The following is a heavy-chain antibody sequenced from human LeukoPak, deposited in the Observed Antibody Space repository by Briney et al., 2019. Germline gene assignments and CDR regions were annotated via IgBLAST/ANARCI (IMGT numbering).Heavy chain of an antibody. CDR1: GYTFTSYA. CDR3: ARAPGVDFWSGYLD. J-gene: IGHJ4*02. Sequence: ASVEVSCKASGYTFTSYAMHWVRQAPGQRLEWMGWINAGNGNTKYSQKFQGRVTITRDTSASTAYMELSSLRSEDTAVYYCARAPGVDFWSGYLDWGQGTLVTVSS. V-gene: IGHV1-3*01. CDR2: INAGNGNT. D-gene: IGHD3-3*01.